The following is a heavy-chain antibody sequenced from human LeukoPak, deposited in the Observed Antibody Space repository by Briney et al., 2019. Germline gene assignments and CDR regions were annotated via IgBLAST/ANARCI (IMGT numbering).Heavy chain of an antibody. D-gene: IGHD3-10*01. J-gene: IGHJ4*02. Sequence: PGGSLRLSCVASGFTFSSHWMVWVRHAPGKGLVWVSRIISDGSSTNYADSVQGRFTISRDNAKNTLYLQMNSLRAEDTAVYYCARVGGSYGIDHWGQGTLVTVSS. CDR3: ARVGGSYGIDH. CDR2: IISDGSST. CDR1: GFTFSSHW. V-gene: IGHV3-74*01.